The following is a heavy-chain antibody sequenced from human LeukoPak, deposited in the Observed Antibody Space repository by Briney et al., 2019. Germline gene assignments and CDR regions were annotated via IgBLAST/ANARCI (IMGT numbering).Heavy chain of an antibody. V-gene: IGHV3-72*01. D-gene: IGHD1-26*01. J-gene: IGHJ4*02. Sequence: GGSLRLSCAASGFTFSDRYMDWVRQAPGKGLEWVGRTSSKGNGYTTYYAASVKGRFTISRDDSKSSLYLQMNSLNTEDTAVYYCAKDSGSGGYFDYWGQGPLVTVSS. CDR1: GFTFSDRY. CDR3: AKDSGSGGYFDY. CDR2: TSSKGNGYTT.